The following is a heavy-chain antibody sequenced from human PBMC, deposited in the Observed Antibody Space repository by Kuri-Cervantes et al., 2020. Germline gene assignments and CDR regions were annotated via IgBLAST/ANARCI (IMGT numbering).Heavy chain of an antibody. J-gene: IGHJ4*02. CDR1: GYTFTSYG. D-gene: IGHD3-22*01. CDR2: ISAYNGDT. CDR3: ARGETYDSSGYHLDY. V-gene: IGHV1-18*01. Sequence: ASVKVSCKASGYTFTSYGISWVRQAPGQGLEWMGWISAYNGDTNYAQKLQGRVTMTTDTSTTTAYMELRTLRSDDTAVYYCARGETYDSSGYHLDYWGQGTLVTVSS.